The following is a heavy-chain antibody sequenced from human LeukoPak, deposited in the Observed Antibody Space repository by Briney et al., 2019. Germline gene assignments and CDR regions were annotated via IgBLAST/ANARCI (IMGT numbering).Heavy chain of an antibody. V-gene: IGHV4-59*08. CDR2: IYYSGST. CDR3: ATHSSGWYEDYYYYGMDV. Sequence: SEILSLTCTVSGGSISSYYWSWIRQPPGKGLEWIGYIYYSGSTNYNPSLKSRVTISVDTSKNQFSLKLSSVTAADTAVYYCATHSSGWYEDYYYYGMDVWGQGTTVTVSS. D-gene: IGHD6-19*01. J-gene: IGHJ6*02. CDR1: GGSISSYY.